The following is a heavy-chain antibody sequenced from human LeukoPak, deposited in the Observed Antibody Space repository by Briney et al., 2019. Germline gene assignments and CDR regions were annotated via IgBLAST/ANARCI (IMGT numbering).Heavy chain of an antibody. J-gene: IGHJ4*02. D-gene: IGHD3-22*01. CDR1: GYTFTGYY. V-gene: IGHV1-46*01. CDR2: INPSGGST. CDR3: ARGRYYYDSSGYFGY. Sequence: ASVKVSCKASGYTFTGYYMRWVRQAPGQGLEWMGIINPSGGSTSYAQKFQGRVTMTRDMSTSTVYMELSSLRSEDTAVYYCARGRYYYDSSGYFGYWGQGTLVTVSS.